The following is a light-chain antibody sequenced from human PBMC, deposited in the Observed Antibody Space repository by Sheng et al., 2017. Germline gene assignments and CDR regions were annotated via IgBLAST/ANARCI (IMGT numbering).Light chain of an antibody. CDR3: SSYVGTYRV. CDR2: DVI. Sequence: QSALTQPRSVSGSPGQSVTISCTGASSDVGTYSHVSWYQQHPRQSPPNLMMYDVINRPSGVPDRFSGSRSANTASLTISGLQVEDEADYYCSSYVGTYRVFGGGTKLTVL. V-gene: IGLV2-11*01. CDR1: SSDVGTYSH. J-gene: IGLJ3*02.